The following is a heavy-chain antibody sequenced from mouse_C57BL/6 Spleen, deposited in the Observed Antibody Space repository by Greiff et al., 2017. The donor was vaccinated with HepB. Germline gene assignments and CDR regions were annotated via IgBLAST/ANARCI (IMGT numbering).Heavy chain of an antibody. J-gene: IGHJ3*01. CDR3: ARGIYYDYDGFAY. Sequence: VQLQQSGPELVKPGASVKMSCKASGYTFTDYNMHWVKQSHGKSLEWIGYINPNNGGTSYNQKFKGKATLNVNKSSSTAYMELRSLTSEDSAVYYCARGIYYDYDGFAYWGQGTLVTVSA. CDR1: GYTFTDYN. D-gene: IGHD2-4*01. V-gene: IGHV1-22*01. CDR2: INPNNGGT.